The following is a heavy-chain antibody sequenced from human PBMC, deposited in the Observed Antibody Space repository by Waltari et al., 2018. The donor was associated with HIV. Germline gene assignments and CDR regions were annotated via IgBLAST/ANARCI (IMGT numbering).Heavy chain of an antibody. D-gene: IGHD3-16*01. V-gene: IGHV4-34*02. CDR3: ARFLEHYAWGKDYNCFAP. J-gene: IGHJ5*02. CDR1: GGSLSEND. CDR2: INHSGDT. Sequence: QVQLQQWGAGILKTSATLSLTCAVYGGSLSENDRAWRRPPPGKGLEWIGKINHSGDTTYNSSLKSRVTISIATSKKHFFLNLSSVTAADTAIYFCARFLEHYAWGKDYNCFAPWGPGTHVTVSS.